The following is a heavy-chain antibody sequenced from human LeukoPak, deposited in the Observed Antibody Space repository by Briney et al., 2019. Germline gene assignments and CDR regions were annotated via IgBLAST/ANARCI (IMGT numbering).Heavy chain of an antibody. CDR3: ARILYGSGRYGTFAY. CDR1: GFTFSSYD. Sequence: PGGSLRLSCAASGFTFSSYDMNWVRQVPGKGLEWISYISSSSSSIYYADSVKGRFTISRDNAKNSLYLQMNSLRAEDTAVYYCARILYGSGRYGTFAYWGQGTLVTVSS. D-gene: IGHD3-10*01. V-gene: IGHV3-48*04. J-gene: IGHJ4*02. CDR2: ISSSSSSI.